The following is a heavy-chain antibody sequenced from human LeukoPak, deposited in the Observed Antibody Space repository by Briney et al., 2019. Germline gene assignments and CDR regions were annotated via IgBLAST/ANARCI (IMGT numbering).Heavy chain of an antibody. Sequence: PGGSLRLSCAASGFTFSSYAMHWVRQAPGKGLEWVAVISYDGSNKYYADSVKGRFTISRDNSKNTLYLQMNSLRAEDTAVYYCARERDGYSPDAFDIWGQGTMVTVSS. D-gene: IGHD5-24*01. CDR1: GFTFSSYA. J-gene: IGHJ3*02. CDR2: ISYDGSNK. CDR3: ARERDGYSPDAFDI. V-gene: IGHV3-30-3*01.